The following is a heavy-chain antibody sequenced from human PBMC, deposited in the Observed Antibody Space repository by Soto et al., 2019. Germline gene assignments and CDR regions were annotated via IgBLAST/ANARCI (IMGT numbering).Heavy chain of an antibody. CDR2: ITVAGGGI. J-gene: IGHJ4*02. V-gene: IGHV3-23*01. CDR1: GFAFSSSA. D-gene: IGHD1-26*01. CDR3: AKWPPSPKMGVTSH. Sequence: EVQLLESGVGLVQPGGSLRLSCAASGFAFSSSAMAWIRQTPGKGLQWVSAITVAGGGIYYADSVKGRFTISRDNSKKTLYLQMNGLSAEDTALYFCAKWPPSPKMGVTSHWGQGTLVTVSS.